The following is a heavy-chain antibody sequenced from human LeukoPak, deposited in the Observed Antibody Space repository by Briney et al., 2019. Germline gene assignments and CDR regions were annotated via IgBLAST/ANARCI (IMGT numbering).Heavy chain of an antibody. CDR1: GGSISSSSYY. CDR2: INYSGST. D-gene: IGHD3-3*01. Sequence: SETLSVTCTVSGGSISSSSYYWGWIRQPPGKGLEWNGSINYSGSTYYNPSLKSRVTISVDTSKNQFSLKLSSVTAADTAVYYCASTRDYDFWSGYSDYWGQGTLVTVSS. V-gene: IGHV4-39*01. CDR3: ASTRDYDFWSGYSDY. J-gene: IGHJ4*02.